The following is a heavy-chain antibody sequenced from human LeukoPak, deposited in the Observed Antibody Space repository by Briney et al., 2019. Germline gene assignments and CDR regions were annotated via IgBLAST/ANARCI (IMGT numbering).Heavy chain of an antibody. D-gene: IGHD1-26*01. CDR2: IIPIFGTA. CDR3: ARGGELLPSTPTRSGAFDI. Sequence: GASVKVSCKASGYTFTSYAISWGRQAPGQGLEWMGGIIPIFGTANYAQKFQGRVTITTDESTSTAYMELSSLRSEDTAVYYCARGGELLPSTPTRSGAFDIWGQGTMVTVSS. V-gene: IGHV1-69*05. J-gene: IGHJ3*02. CDR1: GYTFTSYA.